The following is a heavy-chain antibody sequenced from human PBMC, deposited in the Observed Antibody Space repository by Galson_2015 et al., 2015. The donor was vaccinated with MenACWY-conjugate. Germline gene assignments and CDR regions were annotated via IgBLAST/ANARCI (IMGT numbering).Heavy chain of an antibody. V-gene: IGHV1-18*01. CDR3: ARYSSLYDYFDS. D-gene: IGHD6-19*01. J-gene: IGHJ4*02. Sequence: SVKVSCKASGYTFISYGITWVRQAPGQGLEWMGRIRVSNGDTKFAQSFQDRVSMIADTSTDTAYMERRNLRSDDTALYYCARYSSLYDYFDSWGQGTRVPVSS. CDR2: IRVSNGDT. CDR1: GYTFISYG.